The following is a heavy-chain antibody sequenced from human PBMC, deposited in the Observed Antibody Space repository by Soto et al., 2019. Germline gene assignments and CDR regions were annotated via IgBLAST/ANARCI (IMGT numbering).Heavy chain of an antibody. CDR1: GGSISSSNW. D-gene: IGHD4-17*01. CDR2: IYHSGST. CDR3: ARDPGDDYGDYFDY. J-gene: IGHJ4*02. V-gene: IGHV4-4*02. Sequence: SETLSLTCAVSGGSISSSNWWSWVRQPPGKGLEWIGEIYHSGSTNYNPSLKSRVTISVDKSKNQFSLKLSSVTAADTAVYYCARDPGDDYGDYFDYWAQATLVTVYS.